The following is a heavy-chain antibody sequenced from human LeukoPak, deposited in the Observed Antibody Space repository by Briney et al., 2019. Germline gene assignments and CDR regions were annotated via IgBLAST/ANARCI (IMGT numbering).Heavy chain of an antibody. CDR2: IYYSGST. D-gene: IGHD2-8*01. Sequence: SETLSLTCTVSGGSISSYYWSWIRQPPGKGLEWIGYIYYSGSTNYNPSLKSRVTISVDTSKNQFSLKLSSVTADDTAVYYCAREDIVLMLYPVGTFDSWGQGTLVTVSS. J-gene: IGHJ4*02. CDR1: GGSISSYY. CDR3: AREDIVLMLYPVGTFDS. V-gene: IGHV4-59*01.